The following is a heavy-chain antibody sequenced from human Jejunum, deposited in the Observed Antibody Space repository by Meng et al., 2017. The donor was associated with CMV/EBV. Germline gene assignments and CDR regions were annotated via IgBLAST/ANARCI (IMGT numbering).Heavy chain of an antibody. J-gene: IGHJ4*02. CDR1: GFPRISYG. V-gene: IGHV3-33*01. D-gene: IGHD3-22*01. CDR2: LWYDGSRK. Sequence: SGFPRISYGIHWVRQFPGKGLEWVAVLWYDGSRKYFADSVQGRFSISRDDSKNTVYLQMNSLRAEDTAVYYCARDNDGSSHYSQFDYWGQGTLVTVSS. CDR3: ARDNDGSSHYSQFDY.